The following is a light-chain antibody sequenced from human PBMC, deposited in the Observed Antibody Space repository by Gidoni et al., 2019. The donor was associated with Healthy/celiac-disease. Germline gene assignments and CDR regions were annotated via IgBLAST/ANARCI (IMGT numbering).Light chain of an antibody. CDR3: QQYGSSPYT. Sequence: SQSVSSSYLAWYQQKPGQAPRLLIYGASSRATGIPDRFSGSGSGTDFTLTISRLEPEEFAVYYCQQYGSSPYTFGQGTKLGIK. J-gene: IGKJ2*01. V-gene: IGKV3-20*01. CDR2: GAS. CDR1: QSVSSSY.